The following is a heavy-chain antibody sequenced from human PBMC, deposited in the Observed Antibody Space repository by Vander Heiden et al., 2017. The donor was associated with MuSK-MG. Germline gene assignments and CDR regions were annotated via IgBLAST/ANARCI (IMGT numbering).Heavy chain of an antibody. Sequence: QMQLVESGGGVVQPGRSLRLSCEASGLTFSTQGMHWVRQAPGKGLEWVAVIWYDGSHKYYVDSVKGRFTISRDNSKNTLYLQMNSLRAEDTAVYYCARGVGNYFYYMDVWGKGTTVTVSS. CDR3: ARGVGNYFYYMDV. J-gene: IGHJ6*03. CDR2: IWYDGSHK. CDR1: GLTFSTQG. V-gene: IGHV3-33*01. D-gene: IGHD7-27*01.